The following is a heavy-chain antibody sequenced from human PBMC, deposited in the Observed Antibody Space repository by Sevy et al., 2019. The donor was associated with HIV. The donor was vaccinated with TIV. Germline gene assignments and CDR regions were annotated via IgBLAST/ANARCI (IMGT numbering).Heavy chain of an antibody. CDR3: TREGCTSPYDY. V-gene: IGHV3-23*01. D-gene: IGHD2-8*01. J-gene: IGHJ4*02. CDR2: FSFGCGKI. CDR1: GFAFYDYS. Sequence: GGSLRLSCAASGFAFYDYSMSWIRQAPGKGLEWVANFSFGCGKINYADSVKGRFTISRDNSKNSFYLQMDNLRVEDTAVYYCTREGCTSPYDYWGQGTRVTVSS.